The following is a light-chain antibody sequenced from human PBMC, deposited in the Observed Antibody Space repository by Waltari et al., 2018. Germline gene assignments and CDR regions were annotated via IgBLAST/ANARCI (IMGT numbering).Light chain of an antibody. V-gene: IGKV3-15*01. J-gene: IGKJ4*01. CDR2: DAS. CDR1: QSVCSD. Sequence: EIVMTQSPVTLSVSLGERATLPCRASQSVCSDSAWSQQKPGQAPRLLIYDASTRAAGLAARFSASGSGTEFTLTISSLQSEDFAVYYCQQYKYWPPLTFGGGTKVEIK. CDR3: QQYKYWPPLT.